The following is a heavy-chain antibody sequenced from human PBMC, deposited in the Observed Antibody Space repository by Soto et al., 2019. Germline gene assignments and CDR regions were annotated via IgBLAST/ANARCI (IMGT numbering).Heavy chain of an antibody. J-gene: IGHJ5*02. CDR2: INHSGST. D-gene: IGHD3-22*01. V-gene: IGHV4-34*01. CDR1: GGSFSGYY. Sequence: SETLSLTCAVYGGSFSGYYWSWIRQPPGKGLEWIGEINHSGSTNYNPSLKSRVTISVDTSKNQFSLKLSSVTAADTAVYYCAREGYYDSSGYQNWFEPWGQGTLVTVSS. CDR3: AREGYYDSSGYQNWFEP.